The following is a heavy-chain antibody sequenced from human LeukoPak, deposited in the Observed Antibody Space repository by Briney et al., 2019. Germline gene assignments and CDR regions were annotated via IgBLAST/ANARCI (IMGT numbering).Heavy chain of an antibody. CDR3: AKGEATMTTVTSLGY. V-gene: IGHV3-48*03. CDR1: GFTFSSYE. Sequence: GGSLRLSCSASGFTFSSYEMNWVRQAPGKGLEWVSYISSSGGTIYYADSVKGRFTISRDNAKNSLYLQMNSLRAEDTAVYYCAKGEATMTTVTSLGYWGQGTLVTVSS. CDR2: ISSSGGTI. J-gene: IGHJ4*02. D-gene: IGHD4-17*01.